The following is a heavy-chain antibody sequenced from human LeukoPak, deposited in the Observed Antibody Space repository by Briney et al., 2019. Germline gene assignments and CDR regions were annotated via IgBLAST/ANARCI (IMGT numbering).Heavy chain of an antibody. J-gene: IGHJ4*02. D-gene: IGHD2-15*01. V-gene: IGHV3-11*05. CDR1: GFTFSDYY. Sequence: GGSLRLSCAASGFTFSDYYMSWIRQAPGKGLEWVSYISSSSSYTNYADSVKGRFTISRDNAKNSLYLQMNSLGAEDTAVYYCAREIEPLEWRYPGYWGQGTLVTVSS. CDR3: AREIEPLEWRYPGY. CDR2: ISSSSSYT.